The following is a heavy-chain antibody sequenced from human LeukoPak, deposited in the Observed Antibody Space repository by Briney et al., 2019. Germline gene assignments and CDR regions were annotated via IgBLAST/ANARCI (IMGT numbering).Heavy chain of an antibody. V-gene: IGHV1-2*02. D-gene: IGHD3-9*01. J-gene: IGHJ4*02. CDR2: INVNSGGT. CDR3: ARSPHILTGENFDF. CDR1: GYTFTDDY. Sequence: ASVKVSCKASGYTFTDDYIHWVRQAPGQGLEWMGWINVNSGGTNYAQKFYARVTMPRDTSISTAYMELSRLRSDDTAVFYCARSPHILTGENFDFWGQGTLVTVSS.